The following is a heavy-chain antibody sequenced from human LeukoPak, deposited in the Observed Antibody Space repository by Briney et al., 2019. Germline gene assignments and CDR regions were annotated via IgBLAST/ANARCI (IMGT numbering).Heavy chain of an antibody. V-gene: IGHV1-2*02. CDR1: GYTFTGYY. J-gene: IGHJ4*02. CDR2: INPNSGGT. D-gene: IGHD3-22*01. CDR3: ARDPFLYYYDSSGYYSYFDY. Sequence: ASVKVSCKASGYTFTGYYMHWVRQAPGQGLEWMGWINPNSGGTNYAQKFQGRVTMTRDTSISTAYMELSRLGSDDTAVYYCARDPFLYYYDSSGYYSYFDYWGQGTLVTVSS.